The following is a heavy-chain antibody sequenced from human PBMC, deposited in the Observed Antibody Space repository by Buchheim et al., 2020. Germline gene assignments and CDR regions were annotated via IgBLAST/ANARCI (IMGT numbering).Heavy chain of an antibody. D-gene: IGHD4-17*01. Sequence: QVQLVQSGAEVKKPGSSVKVSCKASGGTFSSYAISWVRQAPGQGLEWMGGIIPIFGTANYAQKFQGRVTITADESTSTASMELSSLRSEDTAVYYCARVRVTWGAMGTFGDYDSAFDIWGQGT. CDR1: GGTFSSYA. J-gene: IGHJ3*02. V-gene: IGHV1-69*01. CDR3: ARVRVTWGAMGTFGDYDSAFDI. CDR2: IIPIFGTA.